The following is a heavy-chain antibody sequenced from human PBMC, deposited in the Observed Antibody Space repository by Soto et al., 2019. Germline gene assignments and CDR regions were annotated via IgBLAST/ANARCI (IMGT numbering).Heavy chain of an antibody. CDR1: GGSISSIDYY. J-gene: IGHJ4*02. CDR2: IYYSGRT. CDR3: ARAGSVIAANY. D-gene: IGHD6-13*01. Sequence: QVQLQESGPGLVKPSQTLSLTCTVSGGSISSIDYYWSWIRQPPGKGLEWIGYIYYSGRTYYNPSLKGRLTRSIDTSKNQFSLNLSSVTAADTAVYYCARAGSVIAANYWGQGTLVTVSS. V-gene: IGHV4-30-4*01.